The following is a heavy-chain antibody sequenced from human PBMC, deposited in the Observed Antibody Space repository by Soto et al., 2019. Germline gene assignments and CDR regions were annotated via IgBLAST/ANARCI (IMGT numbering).Heavy chain of an antibody. CDR1: GYTFTTYY. CDR2: INPSGGSI. J-gene: IGHJ4*02. D-gene: IGHD6-6*01. Sequence: ASVKVSCKASGYTFTTYYIHWVRQAPGQGLEWMGVINPSGGSINYAQKFQGRVTMTRDTSTSTVYMELSSLRSDDTAVYYCARDRLHTSSSITFDYWSQGALVTSPQ. V-gene: IGHV1-46*01. CDR3: ARDRLHTSSSITFDY.